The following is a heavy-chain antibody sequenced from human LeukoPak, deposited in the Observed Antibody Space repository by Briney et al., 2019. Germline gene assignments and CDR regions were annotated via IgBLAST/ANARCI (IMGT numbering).Heavy chain of an antibody. D-gene: IGHD6-19*01. CDR2: MNPNSGNT. V-gene: IGHV1-8*03. CDR3: ARVLGEQWLVPAY. Sequence: ASVKVSCKASGYTFTNYDINWVRQATGQGLEWMGWMNPNSGNTGYAQKFQGRVTITRSTSISTAYMELSSLRSEDTAVYYCARVLGEQWLVPAYWGQGTLVTVSS. J-gene: IGHJ4*02. CDR1: GYTFTNYD.